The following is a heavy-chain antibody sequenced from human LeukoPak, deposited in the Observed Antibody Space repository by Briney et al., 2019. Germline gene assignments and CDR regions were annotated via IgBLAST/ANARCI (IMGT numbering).Heavy chain of an antibody. Sequence: SETVSLTCTVSGASISSSDSYWSWIRQPPGKGLEWIGSIYRRGSTSYNPSLKSRVTVSEDMSKNHFSLRLSSVTAADTAVYYCARHVQDLGIKVWGQGTTVTVSS. J-gene: IGHJ6*02. CDR3: ARHVQDLGIKV. CDR1: GASISSSDSY. CDR2: IYRRGST. V-gene: IGHV4-39*01.